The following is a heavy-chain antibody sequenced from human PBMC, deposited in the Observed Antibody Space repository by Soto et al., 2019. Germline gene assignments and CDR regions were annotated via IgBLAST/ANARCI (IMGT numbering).Heavy chain of an antibody. Sequence: QVQLVQSGAEVKKPGASVKVSCKASGYTFTSYAMHWVRQAPGQRLEWMGWINAGNGNTKYSQKFQGRVTITRDTSASTAYMELSSLRSEDTAVYYCAREKKTCRNWFDPWGQGTLVTVSS. V-gene: IGHV1-3*01. CDR1: GYTFTSYA. CDR2: INAGNGNT. CDR3: AREKKTCRNWFDP. J-gene: IGHJ5*02.